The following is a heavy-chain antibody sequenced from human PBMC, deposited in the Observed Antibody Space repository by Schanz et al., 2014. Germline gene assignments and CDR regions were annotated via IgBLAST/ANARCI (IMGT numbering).Heavy chain of an antibody. V-gene: IGHV3-30*02. CDR3: AKDSTHIDIVLVPTAIDY. Sequence: QAQLMESGGGVVQPGGSLRLSCAASGFIFSNYGMHWVRQAPGKGLEWVAAMSYDGSIKYYGDSVKGRFTISRDNSKNTLYLHMNTLRSEDTAVYYCAKDSTHIDIVLVPTAIDYWGQGTLVTVSS. CDR2: MSYDGSIK. J-gene: IGHJ4*02. D-gene: IGHD2-2*01. CDR1: GFIFSNYG.